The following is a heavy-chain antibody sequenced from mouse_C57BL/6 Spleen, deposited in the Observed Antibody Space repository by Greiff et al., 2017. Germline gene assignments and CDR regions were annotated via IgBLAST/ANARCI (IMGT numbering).Heavy chain of an antibody. D-gene: IGHD2-2*01. CDR1: GYAFSSSW. V-gene: IGHV1-82*01. J-gene: IGHJ1*03. Sequence: VQVVESGPELVKPGASVKISCKASGYAFSSSWMNWVKQRPGQGLEWIGRIYPGDGDTNYNGKFKGKATLTADRSSSTAYMQLRSLTSEDSAVYFCERKGGWLRQGYWYFDVWGTGTTVTVSS. CDR2: IYPGDGDT. CDR3: ERKGGWLRQGYWYFDV.